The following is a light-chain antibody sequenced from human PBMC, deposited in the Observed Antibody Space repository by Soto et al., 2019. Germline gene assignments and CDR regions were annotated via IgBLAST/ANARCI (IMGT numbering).Light chain of an antibody. CDR1: QSVSSY. CDR2: DAS. V-gene: IGKV3-11*01. CDR3: QQRSNWPPIT. Sequence: EIVMTQSPATLSVSPGEGATFSCRASQSVSSYLAWYQQKPGQAPRLLIYDASNRATGIPARFSGSGSGTDFTLTISSLEPEDFAVYYCQQRSNWPPITFGQGTRLEIK. J-gene: IGKJ5*01.